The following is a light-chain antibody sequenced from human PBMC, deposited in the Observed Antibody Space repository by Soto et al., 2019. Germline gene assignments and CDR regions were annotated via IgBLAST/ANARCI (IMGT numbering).Light chain of an antibody. CDR1: SSDVGIYDY. J-gene: IGLJ2*01. CDR2: EVS. Sequence: QSVLTQPASVSGSPGQSITISCTGTSSDVGIYDYVSWYQRHPGKAPKLMIYEVSNRPSGVSNRFSGSKSGNTASLTVSGLQAEDEADYYCCSYAGSYTLVFGGGTKLTVL. V-gene: IGLV2-14*01. CDR3: CSYAGSYTLV.